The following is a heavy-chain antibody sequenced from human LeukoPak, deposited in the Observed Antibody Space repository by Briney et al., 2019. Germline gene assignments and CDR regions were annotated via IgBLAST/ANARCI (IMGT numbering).Heavy chain of an antibody. CDR2: ITESGAYT. Sequence: GGSLRLSCAASGFTFSSYAMSWVRQAPGKGLEWVSSITESGAYTYYADSVKGRFTISRDNSKNTLYLQMNSLRVEDTAVFYCAKDFSGSWQFDPWGQGTLVTVSS. D-gene: IGHD6-13*01. CDR3: AKDFSGSWQFDP. V-gene: IGHV3-23*01. CDR1: GFTFSSYA. J-gene: IGHJ5*02.